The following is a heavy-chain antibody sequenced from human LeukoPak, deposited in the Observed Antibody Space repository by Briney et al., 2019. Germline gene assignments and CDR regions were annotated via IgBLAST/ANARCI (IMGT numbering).Heavy chain of an antibody. D-gene: IGHD3-10*01. CDR1: GYTFTSYD. Sequence: VSVKVSCKASGYTFTSYDINWVRQATGQGLEWMGWMNPNSGNTGYAQKFQGRVTMTRNTSISTAYMELSSLRSEDTAVYYCARAHSLLWFRGRMYYFDYWGQGTLVTVSS. J-gene: IGHJ4*02. CDR3: ARAHSLLWFRGRMYYFDY. V-gene: IGHV1-8*01. CDR2: MNPNSGNT.